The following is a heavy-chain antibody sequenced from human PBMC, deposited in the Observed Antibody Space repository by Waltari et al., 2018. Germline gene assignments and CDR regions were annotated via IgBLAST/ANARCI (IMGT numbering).Heavy chain of an antibody. J-gene: IGHJ6*02. CDR1: GGSFSGYY. CDR2: INHSGST. Sequence: QQWGAGLLKPSETLSLTCAVYGGSFSGYYWSWIRQPPGKGLEWIGEINHSGSTNYNPSLKSRVTISVDTSKNQFSLKLSSVTAADTAVYYCARGSGVVVVPAAKPYYYGMDVWGQGTTVTVSS. V-gene: IGHV4-34*01. CDR3: ARGSGVVVVPAAKPYYYGMDV. D-gene: IGHD2-2*01.